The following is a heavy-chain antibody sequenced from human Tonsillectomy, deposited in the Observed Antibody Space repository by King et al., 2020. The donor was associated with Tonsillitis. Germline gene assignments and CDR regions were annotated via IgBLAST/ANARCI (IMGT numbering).Heavy chain of an antibody. CDR2: ISGGGGST. J-gene: IGHJ4*02. V-gene: IGHV3-23*04. CDR1: GFTFSSYA. D-gene: IGHD2-15*01. CDR3: AKPSAGIVVVAADFDY. Sequence: VQLVESGGGLVQPGGSLRLSCAASGFTFSSYAMSWVRQAPGKGLEWVSAISGGGGSTYYADSVKGRFTVSRDNSKNTPYLQMNSLRAEDTAVYYCAKPSAGIVVVAADFDYWGQGTLVTVSS.